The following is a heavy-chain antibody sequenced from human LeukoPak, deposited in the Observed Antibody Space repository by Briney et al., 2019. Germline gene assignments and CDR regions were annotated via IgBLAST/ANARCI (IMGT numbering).Heavy chain of an antibody. Sequence: PSXTLSLTCTVSGYSISSGYYWGWVRQPPGKGLEWIGSIYHSGSTYYNPSLKSRVTISVDTSKNQFSLKLSSVTAADTAVYYCARVTPMATIVYWGQGALVTVSS. D-gene: IGHD5-24*01. V-gene: IGHV4-38-2*02. J-gene: IGHJ4*02. CDR2: IYHSGST. CDR3: ARVTPMATIVY. CDR1: GYSISSGYY.